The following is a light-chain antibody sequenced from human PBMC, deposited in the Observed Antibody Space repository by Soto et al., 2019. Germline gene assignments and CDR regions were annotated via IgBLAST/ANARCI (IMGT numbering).Light chain of an antibody. J-gene: IGKJ4*01. V-gene: IGKV1-9*01. Sequence: DIQLTQSPSFLSASVGDRVTITCRASQDISNYLAWYQQKPGKAPKFLIYGTSTLQSGVPSRFSGSGSGTEITLTISSRQPEDFATYYCQQAKSYPLTFGGGTKVEIK. CDR2: GTS. CDR1: QDISNY. CDR3: QQAKSYPLT.